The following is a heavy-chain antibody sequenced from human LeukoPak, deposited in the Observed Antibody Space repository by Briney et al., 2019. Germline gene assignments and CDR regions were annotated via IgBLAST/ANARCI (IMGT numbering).Heavy chain of an antibody. J-gene: IGHJ5*02. Sequence: SETLSLTCAVSGGSVSSSNYYWNWIRQPPGKGLEWIGYIYYSGSTNYNPSLKSRVTISLDTSRNQFSLKLSSVTAADTAVYYCARGGIAAREYNWFDPWAREPWSPSPQ. V-gene: IGHV4-61*01. CDR1: GGSVSSSNYY. CDR3: ARGGIAAREYNWFDP. CDR2: IYYSGST. D-gene: IGHD6-6*01.